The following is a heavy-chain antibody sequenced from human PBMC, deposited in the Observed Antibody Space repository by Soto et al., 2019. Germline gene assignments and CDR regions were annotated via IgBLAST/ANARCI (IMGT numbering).Heavy chain of an antibody. Sequence: GASVKVSCKASGGTFSSYTISWVRQAPGQRLEWMGWINAGNGNTKYSQKFQGRVTITRDTSASTAYMELSSLRSEDTAVYYCARGLPLAADYWGQGTLVTAPQ. J-gene: IGHJ4*02. CDR1: GGTFSSYT. V-gene: IGHV1-3*01. CDR3: ARGLPLAADY. CDR2: INAGNGNT.